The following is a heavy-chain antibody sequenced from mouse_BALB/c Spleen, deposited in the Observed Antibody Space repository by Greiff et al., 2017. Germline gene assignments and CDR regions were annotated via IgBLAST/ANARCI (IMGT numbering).Heavy chain of an antibody. J-gene: IGHJ4*01. D-gene: IGHD3-3*01. CDR2: IYYSGTI. CDR3: ARAGPYYAMDY. Sequence: EVKLVESGPGLVKPSQTVSLTCTVTGISITTGNYRWSWIRQFPGNKLEWIGYIYYSGTITYNPSLTSRTTITRDTSKNQFFLEMNSLTAEDTATYYCARAGPYYAMDYWGQGTSVTVSS. V-gene: IGHV3-5*02. CDR1: GISITTGNYR.